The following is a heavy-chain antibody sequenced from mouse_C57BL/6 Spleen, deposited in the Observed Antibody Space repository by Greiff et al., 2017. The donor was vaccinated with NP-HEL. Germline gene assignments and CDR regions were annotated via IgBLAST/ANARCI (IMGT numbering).Heavy chain of an antibody. Sequence: EVMLVESGGGLVKPGGSLKLSCAASGFTFSDYGMHWVRQAPEKGLEWVAYISSGSSTIYYADTVKGRFTISRDNAKNTLFLQMTSLRSEDTAMYYCARPELRYPFAYWGQGTLVTVSA. CDR1: GFTFSDYG. D-gene: IGHD1-1*01. CDR2: ISSGSSTI. CDR3: ARPELRYPFAY. V-gene: IGHV5-17*01. J-gene: IGHJ3*01.